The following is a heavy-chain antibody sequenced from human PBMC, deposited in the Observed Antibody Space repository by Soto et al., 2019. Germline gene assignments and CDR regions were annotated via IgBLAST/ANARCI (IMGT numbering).Heavy chain of an antibody. CDR2: INPKNGDT. Sequence: GASVKVSCKASGYTFTAYFLHWVRQAPGQGLEWMGWINPKNGDTSYAQNFQDGVTMTRDTAISTAYMELTSLRSDDTAVYYCARPTAARELVYWGQGTPVTVSS. D-gene: IGHD6-6*01. V-gene: IGHV1-2*02. J-gene: IGHJ4*02. CDR1: GYTFTAYF. CDR3: ARPTAARELVY.